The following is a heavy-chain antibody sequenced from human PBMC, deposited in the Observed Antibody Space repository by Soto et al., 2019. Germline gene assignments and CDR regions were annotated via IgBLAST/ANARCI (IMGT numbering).Heavy chain of an antibody. V-gene: IGHV3-21*01. D-gene: IGHD3-16*01. CDR2: ISSSSSYI. CDR3: ARDKGGVDYYYGMDV. CDR1: GFTFSSYS. Sequence: PGGSLRLSCAASGFTFSSYSMNWVRQAPGKGLEWVSSISSSSSYIYYADSVKGRFTISRDNAKNSLYLQMNSLRAEDTAVYYCARDKGGVDYYYGMDVWGQGTTVTVSS. J-gene: IGHJ6*02.